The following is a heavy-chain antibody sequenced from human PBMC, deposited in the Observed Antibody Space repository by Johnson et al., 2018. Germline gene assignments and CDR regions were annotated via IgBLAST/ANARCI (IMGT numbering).Heavy chain of an antibody. J-gene: IGHJ3*01. CDR3: ANDWRCCTGDPWFLPDAFDV. V-gene: IGHV3-30*18. D-gene: IGHD2-8*02. CDR1: GFTFNSYG. CDR2: ISYDGSTK. Sequence: QVQLGQSGGGVVQPGRSLRLSCEASGFTFNSYGMHWVRQAPGKGLEWVAVISYDGSTKYYADSVKGRFTISRDNSRNTLYLQMNSLGVEDSAVYYCANDWRCCTGDPWFLPDAFDVCGQGTMVTVSS.